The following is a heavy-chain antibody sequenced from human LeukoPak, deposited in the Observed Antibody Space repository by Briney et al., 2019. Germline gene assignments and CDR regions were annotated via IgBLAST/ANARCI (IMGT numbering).Heavy chain of an antibody. Sequence: GGSLRLSCAASGFTFSSYVMNWVRQAPGKGLEWVSSISDNGVTRYYADSVKGRFTISRDNSKNTLYLQMNSPRAEDTAVYYCAKEAHYYDFWSGSANWFDPWGQGTLVTVSS. J-gene: IGHJ5*02. CDR3: AKEAHYYDFWSGSANWFDP. D-gene: IGHD3-3*01. CDR2: ISDNGVTR. V-gene: IGHV3-23*01. CDR1: GFTFSSYV.